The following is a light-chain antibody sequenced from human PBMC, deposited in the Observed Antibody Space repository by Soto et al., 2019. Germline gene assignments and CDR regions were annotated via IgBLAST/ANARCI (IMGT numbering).Light chain of an antibody. V-gene: IGLV1-47*01. CDR2: RNN. CDR3: AAWDDSLSGFYV. Sequence: QSLLTKPPSAYRIPGQMVTISCTGSSSNIGSNYVYWYQQLPGTAPKLLIYRNNQRPSGVPDRFSGSKSGTSASLAISGLRSEDEADYYCAAWDDSLSGFYVFGTGTKVTVL. J-gene: IGLJ1*01. CDR1: SSNIGSNY.